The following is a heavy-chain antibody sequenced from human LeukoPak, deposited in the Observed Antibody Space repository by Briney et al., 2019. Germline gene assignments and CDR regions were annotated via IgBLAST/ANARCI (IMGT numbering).Heavy chain of an antibody. J-gene: IGHJ4*02. D-gene: IGHD3-3*01. CDR3: ARSTEWFADY. V-gene: IGHV3-48*01. CDR2: MTSDSNTI. CDR1: GFTVSSSY. Sequence: GGSLRLSCAASGFTVSSSYMNWVRQAPGKGLEWISYMTSDSNTIYYADSVRGRFTISRDNAKKSVYLELSNLRADDTAMYYCARSTEWFADYWGQGTLVTVSS.